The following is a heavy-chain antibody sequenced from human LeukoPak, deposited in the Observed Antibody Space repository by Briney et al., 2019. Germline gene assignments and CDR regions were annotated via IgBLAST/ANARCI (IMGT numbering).Heavy chain of an antibody. D-gene: IGHD5-18*01. V-gene: IGHV4-39*01. Sequence: SETLSLTCTVSGGSISSSSYYWGWIRQPPGKGLEWIGSIYYSGSTYYNPSLKSRVTISVDTSKNQFSLKLSSVTAADTAVYYCAGGYSYGSLDYWGQGTLVTVSS. CDR3: AGGYSYGSLDY. CDR1: GGSISSSSYY. J-gene: IGHJ4*02. CDR2: IYYSGST.